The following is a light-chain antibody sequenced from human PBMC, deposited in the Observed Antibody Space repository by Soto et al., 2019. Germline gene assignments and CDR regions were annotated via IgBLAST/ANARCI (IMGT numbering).Light chain of an antibody. CDR2: KAS. CDR1: QTIGSG. J-gene: IGKJ1*01. Sequence: IQMTQSPSTLSASVGDRVTITCRASQTIGSGLAWYQAKPGKAPNLLIYKASTLGSGVPSRFSGSGSWTEFTLTINCLQPDDFGTYYCQQYDTYWTFGQGTKVEIK. V-gene: IGKV1-5*03. CDR3: QQYDTYWT.